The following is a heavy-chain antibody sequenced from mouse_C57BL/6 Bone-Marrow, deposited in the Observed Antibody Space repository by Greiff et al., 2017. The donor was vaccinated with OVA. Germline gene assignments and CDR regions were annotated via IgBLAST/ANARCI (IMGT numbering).Heavy chain of an antibody. J-gene: IGHJ2*01. CDR3: AREGYPTDY. CDR1: GYAFTNYL. V-gene: IGHV1-54*01. CDR2: INPGSGGT. Sequence: VQLQQSGAELVRPGPSVKVSCKASGYAFTNYLIEWVKQRPGQGLEWIGVINPGSGGTNYNEKFKGKATLTADKSSSTAYMQLSSLTSEDSAVYFCAREGYPTDYWGQGTTLTVSS. D-gene: IGHD2-2*01.